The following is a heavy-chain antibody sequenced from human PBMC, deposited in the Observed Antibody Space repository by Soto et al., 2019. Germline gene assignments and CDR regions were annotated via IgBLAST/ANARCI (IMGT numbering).Heavy chain of an antibody. Sequence: ASVKVSCKASGYTFTSYDINWVRQATGQGLEWMGWMNPNSGNTGYAQKFQGRVTMTRNTSISTAYMELSSLRSEDTAVYYCARGHRARLGYCSSTSCYYYYYMDVWGKGTTVTVSS. J-gene: IGHJ6*03. D-gene: IGHD2-2*01. CDR1: GYTFTSYD. CDR2: MNPNSGNT. V-gene: IGHV1-8*01. CDR3: ARGHRARLGYCSSTSCYYYYYMDV.